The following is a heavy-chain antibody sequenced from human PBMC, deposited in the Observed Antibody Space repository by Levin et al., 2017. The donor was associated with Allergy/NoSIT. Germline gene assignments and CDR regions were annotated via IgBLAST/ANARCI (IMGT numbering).Heavy chain of an antibody. CDR3: ARAEVGSEH. V-gene: IGHV4-61*02. Sequence: SETLSLTCKVSGGSISSGSYYWSWIRQPAAKGLEWIGRIYSSGSANYNPSLKSRVTISVDTSKNQFSLKLSSVTAADTAVYYCARAEVGSEHWGQGTLVTVTS. CDR2: IYSSGSA. CDR1: GGSISSGSYY. D-gene: IGHD3-10*01. J-gene: IGHJ4*02.